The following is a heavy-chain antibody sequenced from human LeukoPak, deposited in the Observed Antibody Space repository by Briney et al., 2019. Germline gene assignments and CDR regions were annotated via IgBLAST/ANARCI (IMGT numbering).Heavy chain of an antibody. CDR3: AKGPRIQLWPYPLYD. D-gene: IGHD5-18*01. Sequence: GGSLRLSCAAYGFTFSSYGMHWVRQAPGKGLEWVAVISYDGSNKYYADSVKGRFTISRDNSKNTLYLQMNSLRAEDTAVYYCAKGPRIQLWPYPLYDWGQGTLVTVSS. CDR2: ISYDGSNK. J-gene: IGHJ4*02. CDR1: GFTFSSYG. V-gene: IGHV3-30*18.